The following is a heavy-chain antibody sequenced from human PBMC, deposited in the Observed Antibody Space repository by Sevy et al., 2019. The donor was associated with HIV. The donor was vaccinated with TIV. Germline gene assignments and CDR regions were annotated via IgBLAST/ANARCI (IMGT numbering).Heavy chain of an antibody. CDR3: ARSSSAYPYHFDY. Sequence: SETLSLTCAVSGGSISTDLHSWNWIRQPPGKGLEWIGYIFHSGNTYYNPSLKSRVTISIDRSKNQFSLNLSSVTAADTAVYYCARSSSAYPYHFDYWGQGTLVTVSS. J-gene: IGHJ4*02. V-gene: IGHV4-30-2*01. CDR1: GGSISTDLHS. CDR2: IFHSGNT.